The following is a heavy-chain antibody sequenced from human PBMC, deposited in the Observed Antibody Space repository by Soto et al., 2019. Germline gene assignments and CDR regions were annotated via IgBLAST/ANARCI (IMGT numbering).Heavy chain of an antibody. CDR3: ARGPGGPDGPGDY. J-gene: IGHJ4*02. D-gene: IGHD2-15*01. CDR1: GGTFSSYT. Sequence: ASVKVSCKASGGTFSSYTISWVRQAPGQGLEWMGRIIPILGIANYAQKFQGRVTITRDTSASTAYMELSSLRSEDTAVYYCARGPGGPDGPGDYWGQGTRVTGAS. CDR2: IIPILGIA. V-gene: IGHV1-69*02.